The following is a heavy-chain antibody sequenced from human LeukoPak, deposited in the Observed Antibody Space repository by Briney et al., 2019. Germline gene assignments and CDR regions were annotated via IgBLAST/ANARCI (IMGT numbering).Heavy chain of an antibody. J-gene: IGHJ4*01. D-gene: IGHD2-8*01. CDR3: ATAPLGYCTHGVCYTNDF. CDR1: GYTFTSYA. Sequence: SVKVSCKASGYTFTSYAISWVRQAPGQGLEWMGAIIPKSATTNYAQRFQGRATFTADEGTTTAYMELGGLTSGDTAIYFCATAPLGYCTHGVCYTNDFWGQGTLITVSS. V-gene: IGHV1-69*13. CDR2: IIPKSATT.